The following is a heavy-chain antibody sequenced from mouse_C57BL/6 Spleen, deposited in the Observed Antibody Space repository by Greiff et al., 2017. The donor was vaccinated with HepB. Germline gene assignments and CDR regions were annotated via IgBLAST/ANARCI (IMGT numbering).Heavy chain of an antibody. V-gene: IGHV1-82*01. CDR3: ARTTTVVATDYFDY. CDR2: IYPGDGDT. D-gene: IGHD1-1*01. Sequence: QVQLQQSGPELVKPGASVKISCKASGYAFSSSWMNWVKQRPGKGLEWIGRIYPGDGDTNYNGKFKGKATLTADKSSSTAYMQLRSLTSEDSAVYFCARTTTVVATDYFDYWGQGTTLTVSS. J-gene: IGHJ2*01. CDR1: GYAFSSSW.